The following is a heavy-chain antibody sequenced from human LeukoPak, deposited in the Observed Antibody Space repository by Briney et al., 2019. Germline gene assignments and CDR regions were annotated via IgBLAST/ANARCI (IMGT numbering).Heavy chain of an antibody. CDR1: GGSISSSNW. D-gene: IGHD6-13*01. CDR3: AILLPPFLAATGSRRGYNWFDP. Sequence: PSGTLSLTCAVSGGSISSSNWWSWVRQPPGKGLEWIGEIYHSGSTNYNPSLKSRVTISVDKSKNQFSLKLSSVTAADTAVYYCAILLPPFLAATGSRRGYNWFDPWGREPWSPSPQ. J-gene: IGHJ5*02. V-gene: IGHV4-4*02. CDR2: IYHSGST.